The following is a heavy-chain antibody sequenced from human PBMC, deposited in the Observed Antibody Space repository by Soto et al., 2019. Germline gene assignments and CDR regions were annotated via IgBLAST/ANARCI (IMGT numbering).Heavy chain of an antibody. D-gene: IGHD5-18*01. CDR3: ARDESGYSYGFDY. CDR1: GYTFTHYG. CDR2: ISAYNGNT. Sequence: QVQLVQSETEVKKPGASVKVSCKASGYTFTHYGITWVRQAPGQGLEWMRWISAYNGNTKYAQSLRGRVTMTTDTSTSTAYMELRSLRSDDTAVYYCARDESGYSYGFDYWGQGTLVTVSS. V-gene: IGHV1-18*01. J-gene: IGHJ4*02.